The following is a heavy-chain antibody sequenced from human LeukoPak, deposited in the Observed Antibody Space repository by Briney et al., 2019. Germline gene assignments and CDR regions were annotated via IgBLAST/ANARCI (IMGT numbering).Heavy chain of an antibody. D-gene: IGHD6-13*01. CDR1: GFTFSSYW. J-gene: IGHJ4*02. CDR2: IKQDGSEK. V-gene: IGHV3-7*01. Sequence: GGSLRLSCAASGFTFSSYWMSWVRQAPGKGLEWVANIKQDGSEKYYVDSVKGRFTISRDNAKNSLYLQMNSLRDEDTAVYYCARGSHGAAAGAVDYWGQGTLVTVSS. CDR3: ARGSHGAAAGAVDY.